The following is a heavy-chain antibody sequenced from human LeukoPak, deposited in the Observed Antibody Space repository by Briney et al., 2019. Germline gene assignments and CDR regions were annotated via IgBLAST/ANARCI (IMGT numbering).Heavy chain of an antibody. CDR3: ARDDTAAAGIGYNWFDP. J-gene: IGHJ5*02. V-gene: IGHV4-4*07. D-gene: IGHD6-13*01. Sequence: SETLSLTCTVSGGSISSYYWSWIRQPAGKGLEWIGRIYTSGSTNYNPSLKSRVTMSVDTSKNQFSLKLSSVTAADTAVYYCARDDTAAAGIGYNWFDPWGQGTLVTVSS. CDR1: GGSISSYY. CDR2: IYTSGST.